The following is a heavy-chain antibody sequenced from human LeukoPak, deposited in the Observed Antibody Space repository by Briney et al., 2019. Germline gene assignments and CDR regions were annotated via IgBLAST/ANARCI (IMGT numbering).Heavy chain of an antibody. Sequence: ASVKVSCKASGYTFTSYDINWVRQATGQGLEWMGWMNPNSGNTGYAQKFQGRVTMTRNTSISTAYMELSSLRSEDTAVYYCARCPYSSSWYSLRYYYYYMDVWGKGTTVTVSS. J-gene: IGHJ6*03. CDR1: GYTFTSYD. V-gene: IGHV1-8*01. D-gene: IGHD6-13*01. CDR2: MNPNSGNT. CDR3: ARCPYSSSWYSLRYYYYYMDV.